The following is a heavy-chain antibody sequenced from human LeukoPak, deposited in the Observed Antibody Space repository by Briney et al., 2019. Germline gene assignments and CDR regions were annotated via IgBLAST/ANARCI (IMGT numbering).Heavy chain of an antibody. J-gene: IGHJ5*02. CDR3: ARTIVVVLGGWFDP. CDR2: TIPIFGTA. CDR1: GGTFCSDA. Sequence: ASVKISCKASGGTFCSDAISWVRQAPGQGLEWMGGTIPIFGTANSAQKFQGRVTITTDESPSTDYTELRSLRSEDTAVYYCARTIVVVLGGWFDPWGQGTLVTVSS. D-gene: IGHD2-21*01. V-gene: IGHV1-69*05.